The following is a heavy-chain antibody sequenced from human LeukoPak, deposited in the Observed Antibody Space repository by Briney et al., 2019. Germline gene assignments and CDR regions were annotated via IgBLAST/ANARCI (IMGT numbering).Heavy chain of an antibody. Sequence: GGSLRLSCAASGFTFSSYEMNWVRQAPGKGLEWVSYISSSGSTIYYADSVKGRFTIFRDNSRNTVYVQMNSLRAEDTAVYYCAKKLCRYFDWCGNFDYWGQGTLVTVSS. CDR2: ISSSGSTI. D-gene: IGHD3-9*01. V-gene: IGHV3-48*03. J-gene: IGHJ4*02. CDR1: GFTFSSYE. CDR3: AKKLCRYFDWCGNFDY.